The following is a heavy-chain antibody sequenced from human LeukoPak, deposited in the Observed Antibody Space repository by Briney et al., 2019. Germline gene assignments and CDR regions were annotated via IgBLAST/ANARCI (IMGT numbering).Heavy chain of an antibody. V-gene: IGHV1-69*13. CDR1: GGTFSSYA. D-gene: IGHD3-22*01. CDR2: IIPIFGTA. J-gene: IGHJ4*02. CDR3: ARADSSGYYELN. Sequence: SEKVSCKASGGTFSSYAISWVRQAPGQGLEWMGGIIPIFGTANYAQKFQGRVTITADESTSTAYMELSSLRSEDTAVYYCARADSSGYYELNWGQGTLVTVSS.